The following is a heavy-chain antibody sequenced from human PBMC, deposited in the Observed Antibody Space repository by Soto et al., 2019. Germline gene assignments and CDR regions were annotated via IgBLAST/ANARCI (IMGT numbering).Heavy chain of an antibody. CDR3: ARGDPPQGPLASYFDY. D-gene: IGHD5-12*01. V-gene: IGHV1-69*02. Sequence: QVQLVQSGAEVKKPGSSVKVSCKASGGTFSSYTISWVRQAPGQGLEWMGRIIPILGIANYAQKFQGRVTITVDKSTSTAYMELSSLRSEDTAVYYCARGDPPQGPLASYFDYWGQGTLVTVSS. J-gene: IGHJ4*02. CDR1: GGTFSSYT. CDR2: IIPILGIA.